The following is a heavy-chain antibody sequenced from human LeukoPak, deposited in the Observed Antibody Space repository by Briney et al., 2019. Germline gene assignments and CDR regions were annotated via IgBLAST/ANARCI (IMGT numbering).Heavy chain of an antibody. CDR2: IFPHDSDT. Sequence: GESLKISFKGSGYSFKDYWIGWVRQMPGKGPGWMGIIFPHDSDTKYSPSFQGQVTISVDKSISTAYVQWSSLEASDTAIYYCARYGIKGCSSTNCFTSYFYYGMDVWGQGTTVTVSS. D-gene: IGHD2-2*02. CDR1: GYSFKDYW. CDR3: ARYGIKGCSSTNCFTSYFYYGMDV. V-gene: IGHV5-51*01. J-gene: IGHJ6*02.